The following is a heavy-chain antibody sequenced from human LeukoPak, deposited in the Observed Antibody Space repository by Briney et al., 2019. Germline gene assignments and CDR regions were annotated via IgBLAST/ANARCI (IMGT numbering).Heavy chain of an antibody. D-gene: IGHD4-17*01. V-gene: IGHV3-20*04. Sequence: GGSLRLSCVASGFTFDDYAMSWVRQAPGKGLEWVSGINWNGDNTVYADSVKGRFTISRDNAKNTLYLQMNSLRAEDTAVYYCARAMTTDFDYWGQGTLVTVSS. CDR1: GFTFDDYA. CDR2: INWNGDNT. J-gene: IGHJ4*02. CDR3: ARAMTTDFDY.